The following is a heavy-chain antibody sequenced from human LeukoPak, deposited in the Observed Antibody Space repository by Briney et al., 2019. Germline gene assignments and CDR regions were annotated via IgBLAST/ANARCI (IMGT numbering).Heavy chain of an antibody. CDR3: ARGPRRGKRPCEFGY. CDR1: GGSFSGYY. CDR2: INHSGST. D-gene: IGHD1-1*01. J-gene: IGHJ4*02. V-gene: IGHV4-34*01. Sequence: SETLSLTCAVYGGSFSGYYWSWIRQPPGKGLEWIGEINHSGSTNYNPSLKSRVTISVDTSKNQFSLKLSSVTAADTAVYYCARGPRRGKRPCEFGYWGQGTLVTVSS.